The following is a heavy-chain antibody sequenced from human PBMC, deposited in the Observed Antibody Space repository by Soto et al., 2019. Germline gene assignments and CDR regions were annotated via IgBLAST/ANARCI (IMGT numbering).Heavy chain of an antibody. CDR1: GYTFTSYG. CDR3: ARDRKCGSSDAFDI. D-gene: IGHD1-26*01. CDR2: ISAYNGNT. Sequence: QVQLVQSGAEVKKPGASVKVSCKASGYTFTSYGISWVRQAPGQGLEWMGWISAYNGNTNYAQKLQGRVTMTTDTXMSTAYMELRSRRSDDTGVYYCARDRKCGSSDAFDIWGQGTMVTVSS. V-gene: IGHV1-18*01. J-gene: IGHJ3*02.